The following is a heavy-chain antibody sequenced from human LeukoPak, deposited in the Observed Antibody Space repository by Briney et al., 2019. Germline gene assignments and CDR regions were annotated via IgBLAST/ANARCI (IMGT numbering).Heavy chain of an antibody. CDR2: ISGSGGST. V-gene: IGHV3-23*01. Sequence: GGSLRLSCAASGFTFSSYSVNWVRQAPGKGLEWVSAISGSGGSTYYAYSVKGRFTISRDNSKNTLYLQMNSLRAEDTAVYYCAKGYSFGCCNYYYMDAWGKGTTVTVSS. CDR1: GFTFSSYS. D-gene: IGHD5-18*01. CDR3: AKGYSFGCCNYYYMDA. J-gene: IGHJ6*03.